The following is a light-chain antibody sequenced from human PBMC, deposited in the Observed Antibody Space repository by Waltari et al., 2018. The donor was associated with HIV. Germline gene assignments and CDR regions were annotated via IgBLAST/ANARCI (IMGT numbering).Light chain of an antibody. J-gene: IGLJ1*01. CDR2: EVT. Sequence: QSALTQPASVSGSPGQSITISCTGTTSDVGGYQYVSWYQQYAGTAPKLIIYEVTNRPSGVSNRFSGTKSGNTASLIISGLQAEDEADYYCSSYTSSSTLEVFGTGTKVTV. V-gene: IGLV2-14*01. CDR1: TSDVGGYQY. CDR3: SSYTSSSTLEV.